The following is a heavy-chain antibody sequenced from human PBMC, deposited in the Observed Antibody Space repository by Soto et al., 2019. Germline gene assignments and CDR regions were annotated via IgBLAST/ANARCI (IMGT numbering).Heavy chain of an antibody. CDR1: GFTFSSYS. CDR3: ARDTGPLPTYYYDSRGDDDGDYFDY. CDR2: ISSSSSTI. D-gene: IGHD3-22*01. Sequence: EVQLVESGGGLVQPGGSLRLSCAASGFTFSSYSMNWVRQAPGKGLEWVSYISSSSSTIYYADSVKGRFTISRDKAKNSLYLQMNSLSDEDTGVYYCARDTGPLPTYYYDSRGDDDGDYFDYWGKGTLVTVSS. J-gene: IGHJ4*02. V-gene: IGHV3-48*02.